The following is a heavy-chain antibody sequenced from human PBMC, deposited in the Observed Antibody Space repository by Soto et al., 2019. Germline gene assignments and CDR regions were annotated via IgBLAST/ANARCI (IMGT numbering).Heavy chain of an antibody. CDR3: AKETQANLGTGGFDS. V-gene: IGHV3-9*01. CDR1: GVSFDDYA. D-gene: IGHD7-27*01. Sequence: EVQVVESGGDLVQPGRSLRLSCVASGVSFDDYAMHWVRQAPGKGLEWVSGISWDSGSIGYADSVKGRFTIARDNDKNSLYLQLNSLRPEDTALYYCAKETQANLGTGGFDSWGQGTLVTVSS. J-gene: IGHJ4*02. CDR2: ISWDSGSI.